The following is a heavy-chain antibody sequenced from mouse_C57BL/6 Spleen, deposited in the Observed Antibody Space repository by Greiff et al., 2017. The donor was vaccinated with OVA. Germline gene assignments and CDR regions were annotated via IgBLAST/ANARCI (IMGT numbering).Heavy chain of an antibody. Sequence: EVKLMESGPVLVKPGASVKMSCKASGYTFTDYYMNWVKQSHGKSLEWIGVINPYNGGTSYNQKFKGKATLTVDKSSSTAYMELNSLTSEDSAVYYCARRDSSGHFDYWGQGTTLTVSS. J-gene: IGHJ2*01. CDR2: INPYNGGT. CDR1: GYTFTDYY. V-gene: IGHV1-19*01. CDR3: ARRDSSGHFDY. D-gene: IGHD3-2*02.